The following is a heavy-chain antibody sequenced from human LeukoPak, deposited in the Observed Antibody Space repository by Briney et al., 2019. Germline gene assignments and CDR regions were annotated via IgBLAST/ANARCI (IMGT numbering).Heavy chain of an antibody. CDR3: AKLIAAADTLDDY. Sequence: GGSLRLSCAASEFTFSAYAMSWVRQVPGKGLEWVSAIIGSGSSKYYADSVKGRFTISRDNSKNTLYLQMNSLRAEDTAVYYCAKLIAAADTLDDYWGQGTLVTVSS. J-gene: IGHJ4*02. CDR1: EFTFSAYA. D-gene: IGHD6-13*01. V-gene: IGHV3-23*01. CDR2: IIGSGSSK.